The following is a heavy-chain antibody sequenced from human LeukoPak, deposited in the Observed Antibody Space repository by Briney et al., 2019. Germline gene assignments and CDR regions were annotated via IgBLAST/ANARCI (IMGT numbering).Heavy chain of an antibody. V-gene: IGHV4-34*01. J-gene: IGHJ4*02. CDR1: GGSFSGYY. D-gene: IGHD3-22*01. CDR3: ALIPRITMIVVKGSDY. CDR2: INHSGST. Sequence: PSETLSLTCAVYGGSFSGYYWSWIRQPPGKGLEWIGEINHSGSTNYNPSLKSRVTISVDTSKNQFSLKLSSVTAADTAVYYCALIPRITMIVVKGSDYWGQGTLVTVSS.